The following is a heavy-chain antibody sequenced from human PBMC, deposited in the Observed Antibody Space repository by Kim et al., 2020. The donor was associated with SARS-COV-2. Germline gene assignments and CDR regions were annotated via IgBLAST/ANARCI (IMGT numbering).Heavy chain of an antibody. V-gene: IGHV4-59*08. J-gene: IGHJ5*02. CDR1: GGSISSYY. D-gene: IGHD3-10*01. Sequence: SETLSLTCTVSGGSISSYYWSWIRQPPGKGLEWIGYIYYSGSTNYNPSLKSRVTISVDTSKNQFSLKLSSVTAADTAVYYCVRRRFKSGTSSTNWFDPWGQGTLVTVSS. CDR2: IYYSGST. CDR3: VRRRFKSGTSSTNWFDP.